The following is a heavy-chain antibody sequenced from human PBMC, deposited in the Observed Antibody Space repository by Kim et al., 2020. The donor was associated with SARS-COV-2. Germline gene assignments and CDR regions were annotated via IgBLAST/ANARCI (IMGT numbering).Heavy chain of an antibody. CDR2: IIPILGIA. J-gene: IGHJ4*02. V-gene: IGHV1-69*04. CDR3: ARDPRVRGVIMLHHKEEGVFDY. Sequence: SVKVSCKASGGTFSSYAISWVRQAPGQGLEWMGRIIPILGIANYAQKFQGRVTITADKSTSTAYMELRSLRSEDTAVYYCARDPRVRGVIMLHHKEEGVFDYWGQGTLVTVSS. CDR1: GGTFSSYA. D-gene: IGHD3-10*01.